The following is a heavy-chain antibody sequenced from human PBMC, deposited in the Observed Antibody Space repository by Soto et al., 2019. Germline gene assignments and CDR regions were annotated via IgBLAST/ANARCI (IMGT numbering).Heavy chain of an antibody. J-gene: IGHJ4*02. CDR2: ISSSSSYI. V-gene: IGHV3-21*01. CDR1: GFTFSSYS. Sequence: GGSLRLSCAASGFTFSSYSMNWVRQAPGKGLEWVSSISSSSSYIYYADSVKGRFTISRDNAKNSLYLQMNSLRAEDTAVYYCARDRGYDFWSGQLPGFDYWGQGTLVTVSS. CDR3: ARDRGYDFWSGQLPGFDY. D-gene: IGHD3-3*01.